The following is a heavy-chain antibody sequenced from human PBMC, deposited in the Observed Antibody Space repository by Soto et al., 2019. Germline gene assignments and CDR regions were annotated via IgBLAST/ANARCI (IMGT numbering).Heavy chain of an antibody. CDR1: GFTFSSYG. Sequence: PGGSLRLSCAASGFTFSSYGMHWVRQAPGKGLEWVAVIWYDGSNKYYADSVKGRFTISRDNSKNTLYLQMNSLRAEDTAVYYCARQDYYDSSAPPPFQHWGQGTLVTVSS. D-gene: IGHD3-22*01. CDR2: IWYDGSNK. J-gene: IGHJ1*01. V-gene: IGHV3-33*01. CDR3: ARQDYYDSSAPPPFQH.